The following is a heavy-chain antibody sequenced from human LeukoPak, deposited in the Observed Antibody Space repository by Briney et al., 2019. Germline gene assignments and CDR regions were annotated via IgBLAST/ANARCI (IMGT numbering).Heavy chain of an antibody. CDR1: GFTFSSYS. J-gene: IGHJ6*03. D-gene: IGHD3-10*01. CDR2: ISSSSSYI. CDR3: ARVRNGAPNYYYYMHV. V-gene: IGHV3-21*01. Sequence: GGSLRLSCAASGFTFSSYSMNWVCQAPGKGLEWVSSISSSSSYIYYADSVKGRFTISRDNAKNSLYLRMNSLRAEDTAVYYCARVRNGAPNYYYYMHVWGKGTTVTVSS.